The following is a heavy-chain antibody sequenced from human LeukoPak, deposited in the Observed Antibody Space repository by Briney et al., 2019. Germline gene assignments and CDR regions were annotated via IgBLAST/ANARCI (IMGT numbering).Heavy chain of an antibody. D-gene: IGHD6-13*01. Sequence: ASVKVSCKASGYTFTSYDINWVRQATGQGLEWMGWMNPNSGNTGYAQKFQGRVTMTRNTSISTAYMELSSLRSEDTAVYYCARRAAAGFPYFYHYYGMDGWGQGTTVTGPS. CDR2: MNPNSGNT. CDR1: GYTFTSYD. J-gene: IGHJ6*02. CDR3: ARRAAAGFPYFYHYYGMDG. V-gene: IGHV1-8*01.